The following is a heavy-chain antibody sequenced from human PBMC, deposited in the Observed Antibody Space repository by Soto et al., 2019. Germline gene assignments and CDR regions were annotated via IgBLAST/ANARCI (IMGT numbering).Heavy chain of an antibody. J-gene: IGHJ4*02. Sequence: QVQLVQSGAEVKKPGSSVKVSCKASGDTFSRYAISWVRQAPGQGLEWMGGIKPIFGKTNYAQKFRGRVTITADESTGTSYMELISLRFEDTAVYYCAREGGFSEGQHFDSWGQGTLVTVSS. CDR1: GDTFSRYA. CDR3: AREGGFSEGQHFDS. D-gene: IGHD3-3*01. CDR2: IKPIFGKT. V-gene: IGHV1-69*01.